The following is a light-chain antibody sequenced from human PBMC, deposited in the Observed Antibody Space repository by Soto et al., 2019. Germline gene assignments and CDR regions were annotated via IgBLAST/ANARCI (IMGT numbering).Light chain of an antibody. V-gene: IGLV1-40*01. CDR1: SSNIGAGYP. Sequence: QSVLTQPPSVSGAPGQRVTVSCIGSSSNIGAGYPVQWYQQVPGTAPKLLIYGNTNRPSGVPDRFSGSNSGTSASLAITGLQADDEADYFCQSFDSSLSGWVFGGGTKVTVL. CDR3: QSFDSSLSGWV. CDR2: GNT. J-gene: IGLJ3*02.